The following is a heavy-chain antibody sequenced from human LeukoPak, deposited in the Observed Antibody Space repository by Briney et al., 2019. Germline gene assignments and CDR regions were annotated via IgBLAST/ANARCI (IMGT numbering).Heavy chain of an antibody. D-gene: IGHD1/OR15-1a*01. Sequence: SETLSLTCTVSGGSIRSYYWSWIRQPPGKGLEWIGYIYTSGSTNYNPSLKSRVTMSVDTSKSQFSLKLSSVTAADTAVYYCARDVTGTTYYYYYMDVWGKGTTVTVSS. J-gene: IGHJ6*03. V-gene: IGHV4-4*08. CDR1: GGSIRSYY. CDR2: IYTSGST. CDR3: ARDVTGTTYYYYYMDV.